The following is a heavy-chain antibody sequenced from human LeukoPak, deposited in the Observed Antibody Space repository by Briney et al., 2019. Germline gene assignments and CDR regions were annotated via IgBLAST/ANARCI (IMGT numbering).Heavy chain of an antibody. Sequence: GGSLRLSCAASGFTFDDYAMHWVRQAPGRGLEWVSGISWNSGGIGYADSVKGRFTISRDNAKNSLYLQMNSLRAEDTAVYYCARNLAAAGYYYYYGMDVWGQGTTVTVSS. CDR1: GFTFDDYA. CDR2: ISWNSGGI. D-gene: IGHD6-13*01. V-gene: IGHV3-9*01. J-gene: IGHJ6*02. CDR3: ARNLAAAGYYYYYGMDV.